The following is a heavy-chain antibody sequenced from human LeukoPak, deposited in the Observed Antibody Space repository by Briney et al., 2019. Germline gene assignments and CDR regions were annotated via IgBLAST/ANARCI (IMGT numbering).Heavy chain of an antibody. D-gene: IGHD1-14*01. CDR2: ISGSGGNK. CDR3: AKLATDSNSDY. J-gene: IGHJ4*02. V-gene: IGHV3-23*01. Sequence: GGSLRLSCAASGFTFSNYAMNWVRQAPGKGLEWVSVISGSGGNKYYVDSVKGRFTISRDNSKNTLYVQMNSLRAEDTAVYYCAKLATDSNSDYWGQGTLVTVSS. CDR1: GFTFSNYA.